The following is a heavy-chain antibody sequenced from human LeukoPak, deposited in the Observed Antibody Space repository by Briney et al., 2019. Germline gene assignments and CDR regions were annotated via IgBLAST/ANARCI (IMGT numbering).Heavy chain of an antibody. J-gene: IGHJ4*02. CDR3: AKDIRGYSSGCHDY. D-gene: IGHD6-19*01. CDR1: GFTFSSYA. CDR2: ISWNSGSI. Sequence: GGSLRLSCAASGFTFSSYAMNWVRQAPGKGLEWVSGISWNSGSIGYADSVKGRFTISRDNAKNSLYLQMNSLRAEDTALYYCAKDIRGYSSGCHDYWGQGTLVTVSS. V-gene: IGHV3-9*01.